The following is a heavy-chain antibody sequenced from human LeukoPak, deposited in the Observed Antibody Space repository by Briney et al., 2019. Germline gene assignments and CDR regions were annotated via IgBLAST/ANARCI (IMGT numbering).Heavy chain of an antibody. V-gene: IGHV4-59*01. CDR1: GGSISSYY. CDR2: IYYSGST. Sequence: SETLSLTCTVSGGSISSYYWSWIRQPPGKGLEWIGYIYYSGSTNYNPSLKSRGTISVDTSKNQFSLKLSSVTAADTAVYYCARHSAHSSTNDAFDIWGQGTMVTVSS. D-gene: IGHD6-13*01. CDR3: ARHSAHSSTNDAFDI. J-gene: IGHJ3*02.